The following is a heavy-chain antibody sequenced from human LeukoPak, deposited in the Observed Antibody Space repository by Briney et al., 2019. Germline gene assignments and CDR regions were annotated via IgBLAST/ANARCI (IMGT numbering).Heavy chain of an antibody. J-gene: IGHJ4*02. Sequence: PGGSLRLSCAASGFTFSTYWMSWVRQAPGKGLEWVANIKEDGSEEYYGDSVKGRFTISRDNAKNSLYLQMNSLRAEDTAVYYCARDSSGYQWGQGTLVTVSS. CDR2: IKEDGSEE. D-gene: IGHD3-22*01. CDR3: ARDSSGYQ. V-gene: IGHV3-7*01. CDR1: GFTFSTYW.